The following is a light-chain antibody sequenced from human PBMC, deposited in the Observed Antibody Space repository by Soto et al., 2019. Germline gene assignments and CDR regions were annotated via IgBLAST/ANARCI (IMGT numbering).Light chain of an antibody. CDR2: DAS. J-gene: IGKJ2*01. Sequence: DIQMTQSPSTLSASVGDRVTITCRASQSISSWLAWYQQKPGKAPKLLIYDASSLESGVPSRFSGRGSGTEFTLTISSLQPDDFAPYYCQQYNSYLYTFGQGTKLEIK. CDR1: QSISSW. V-gene: IGKV1-5*01. CDR3: QQYNSYLYT.